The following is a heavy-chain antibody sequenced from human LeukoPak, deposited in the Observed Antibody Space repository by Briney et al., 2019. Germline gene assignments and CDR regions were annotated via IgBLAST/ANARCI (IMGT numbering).Heavy chain of an antibody. J-gene: IGHJ5*02. CDR2: IYYSGST. V-gene: IGHV4-61*08. D-gene: IGHD5-24*01. Sequence: SETLSLTCTVSGGSISSGDYYWSWIRQPPGKGLEWIGYIYYSGSTNYNPSLKSRVTISVDTSKNQFSLKLSSVTAADTAVYYCARGDVRDWFDPWGQGTLVTVSS. CDR3: ARGDVRDWFDP. CDR1: GGSISSGDYY.